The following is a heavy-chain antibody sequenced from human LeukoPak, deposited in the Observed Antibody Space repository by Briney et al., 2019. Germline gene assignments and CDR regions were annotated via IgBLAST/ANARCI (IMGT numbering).Heavy chain of an antibody. D-gene: IGHD3-10*01. CDR3: ARGLGGLLWFGELFYDAFDI. CDR1: GGSISSGSYY. J-gene: IGHJ3*02. V-gene: IGHV4-61*02. Sequence: SETLSLTCTVSGGSISSGSYYWSWIRQPAGKGLEWIGRIYTSGSTNYNPSLKSRVTISVDTSKNQFSLKLSSVTAADTAVYYCARGLGGLLWFGELFYDAFDIWGQGTMVTVSS. CDR2: IYTSGST.